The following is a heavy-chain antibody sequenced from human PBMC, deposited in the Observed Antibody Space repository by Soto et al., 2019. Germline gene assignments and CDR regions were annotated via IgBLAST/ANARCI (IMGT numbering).Heavy chain of an antibody. CDR3: ARQRWIHPSPFDY. CDR2: IYYSGST. D-gene: IGHD5-18*01. CDR1: GGSISSYY. J-gene: IGHJ4*02. Sequence: SETLSLTCTVSGGSISSYYWSWIRQPPGKGLEWIGYIYYSGSTNYNPSLKSRVTISVDTSKNQFSLKLSSVTAADTAVYYCARQRWIHPSPFDYWGQGTLVTVSS. V-gene: IGHV4-59*08.